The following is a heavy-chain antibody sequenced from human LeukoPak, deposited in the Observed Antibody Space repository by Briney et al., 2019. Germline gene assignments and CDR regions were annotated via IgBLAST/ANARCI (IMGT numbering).Heavy chain of an antibody. CDR3: ARKVYYDILTGYDTS. D-gene: IGHD3-9*01. Sequence: VASVKVSCKASGGTFSSYAISWVRQAPGQGLEWMGGIIPIFGTANYAQKFQGRLTITADKSTSTAYMELSSLRSEDTAVYYCARKVYYDILTGYDTSWGQGTLFTVSS. V-gene: IGHV1-69*06. J-gene: IGHJ4*02. CDR1: GGTFSSYA. CDR2: IIPIFGTA.